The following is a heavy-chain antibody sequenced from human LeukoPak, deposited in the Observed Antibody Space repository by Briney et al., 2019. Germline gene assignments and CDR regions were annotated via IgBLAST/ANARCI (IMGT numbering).Heavy chain of an antibody. D-gene: IGHD3-3*01. CDR2: INPNSGGT. CDR1: RYTFTGYY. Sequence: ASVKVSCKGSRYTFTGYYMHWVRQAPGQGLEWMGWINPNSGGTNYAQKFQGRVTMTRDTSISTAYMELSRLRSDDTAVYCCARGGDDFWSGYSDYWGQGTLVTVSS. V-gene: IGHV1-2*02. J-gene: IGHJ4*02. CDR3: ARGGDDFWSGYSDY.